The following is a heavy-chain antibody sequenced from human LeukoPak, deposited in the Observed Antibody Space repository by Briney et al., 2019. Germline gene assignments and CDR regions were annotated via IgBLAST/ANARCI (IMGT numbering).Heavy chain of an antibody. Sequence: SETLSLTCTVSGGSISTYYWSWIRQPAGKGLEWIGRIYTSGSTNYNPSLKSRVTISVDTSKNQFSLKLSSVTAADTAVYYCARALWFGELTPYYYMDVWGKGTTVTISS. J-gene: IGHJ6*03. D-gene: IGHD3-10*01. CDR2: IYTSGST. V-gene: IGHV4-4*07. CDR3: ARALWFGELTPYYYMDV. CDR1: GGSISTYY.